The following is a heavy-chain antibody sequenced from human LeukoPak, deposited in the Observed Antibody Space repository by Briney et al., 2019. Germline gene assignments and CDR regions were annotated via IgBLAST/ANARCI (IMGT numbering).Heavy chain of an antibody. CDR2: ICGGGDIT. V-gene: IGHV3-23*01. CDR3: AKAKNDGGSLDY. D-gene: IGHD4-23*01. Sequence: GGSLRLSCAASGFTFSTYAMSWVRQAPGRGLEWVSAICGGGDITYYADSVKGRFTISRDNSKNTLSLQMNSLRAEDTAVYYCAKAKNDGGSLDYWGQGTLVTVSS. CDR1: GFTFSTYA. J-gene: IGHJ4*02.